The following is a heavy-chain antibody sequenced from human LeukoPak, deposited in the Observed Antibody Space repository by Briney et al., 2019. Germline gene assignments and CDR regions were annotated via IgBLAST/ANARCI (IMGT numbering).Heavy chain of an antibody. D-gene: IGHD3-10*01. CDR2: INPNNGGT. J-gene: IGHJ4*02. Sequence: ASVKVSCKASGYTFTSYDINWVRQAPGQGLEWMGWINPNNGGTNYAQIFQGRVTMTRDTSISTAYMELSRLRSDDTAVYFCARDFYGSGSYYKGKLFDYWGQGTLVTVSS. V-gene: IGHV1-2*02. CDR3: ARDFYGSGSYYKGKLFDY. CDR1: GYTFTSYD.